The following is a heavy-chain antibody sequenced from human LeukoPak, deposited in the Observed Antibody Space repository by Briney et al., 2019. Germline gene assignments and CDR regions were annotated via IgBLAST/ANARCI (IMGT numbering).Heavy chain of an antibody. CDR2: IWYDGSNK. CDR3: ARDPSTVTTNWYFDL. V-gene: IGHV3-33*08. CDR1: GFTFSSYG. Sequence: HPGRSLRLSCAASGFTFSSYGMHWVRQAPGKGLEWVAVIWYDGSNKYYAGSVKGRFTISRDNSKNTLYLQMNSLRAEDTAVYYCARDPSTVTTNWYFDLWGRGTLVTVSS. J-gene: IGHJ2*01. D-gene: IGHD4-17*01.